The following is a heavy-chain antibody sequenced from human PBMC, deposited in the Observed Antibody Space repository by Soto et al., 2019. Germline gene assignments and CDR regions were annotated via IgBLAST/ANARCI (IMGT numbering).Heavy chain of an antibody. J-gene: IGHJ3*02. CDR2: ISCDGSNK. D-gene: IGHD3-22*01. V-gene: IGHV3-30-3*01. CDR3: ARVEHRWYYYDSSGYSKKKFDAFDI. Sequence: GGSLRLSCAASGFTFSSYAMHWVRQAPGKGLEWVAVISCDGSNKYYADSVKGRFTISRDNSKNTLYLQMNSLRAEDTAVYYCARVEHRWYYYDSSGYSKKKFDAFDIWGQGTMVTVSS. CDR1: GFTFSSYA.